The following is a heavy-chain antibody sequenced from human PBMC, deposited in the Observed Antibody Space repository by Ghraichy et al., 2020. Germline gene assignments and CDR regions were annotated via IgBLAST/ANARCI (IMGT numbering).Heavy chain of an antibody. J-gene: IGHJ4*02. CDR2: IYYSGST. CDR1: GGSISSSSYY. Sequence: SETLSLTCTVSGGSISSSSYYCGWIRQPPGKGLEWIGSIYYSGSTYYNLSLKSRVTISVDTSKNQFSLKLSSVTAADTAVYYCASEGDGYNHYWGQGTLVTVSS. V-gene: IGHV4-39*01. D-gene: IGHD5-24*01. CDR3: ASEGDGYNHY.